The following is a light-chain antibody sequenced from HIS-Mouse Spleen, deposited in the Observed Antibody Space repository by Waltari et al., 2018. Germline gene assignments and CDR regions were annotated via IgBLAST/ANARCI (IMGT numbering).Light chain of an antibody. Sequence: SYELPQPPSVSVSPGQTARNTCSGDALPKKYAYWYQQKSGQAPVLVIYEDSKRPSGIPERFSCSSSGTMATLTISGAQVEDEADYYCYSTDSSGNHRVFGGGTKLTVL. CDR1: ALPKKY. V-gene: IGLV3-10*01. CDR3: YSTDSSGNHRV. CDR2: EDS. J-gene: IGLJ2*01.